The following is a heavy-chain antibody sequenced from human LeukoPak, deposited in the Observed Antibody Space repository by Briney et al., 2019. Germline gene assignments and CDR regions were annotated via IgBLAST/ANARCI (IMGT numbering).Heavy chain of an antibody. CDR3: AHTYLVAGRAFDI. J-gene: IGHJ3*02. CDR2: ISSSGDTI. V-gene: IGHV3-48*03. D-gene: IGHD2-15*01. Sequence: GGSLRLSCVGSGFTFSRYEMNWVRQAPGKGLEWVSYISSSGDTIYYPDSVKGRFTISRDNAKNSLYLQMNSLRAEDTAVYYCAHTYLVAGRAFDIWGQGTMVTVSS. CDR1: GFTFSRYE.